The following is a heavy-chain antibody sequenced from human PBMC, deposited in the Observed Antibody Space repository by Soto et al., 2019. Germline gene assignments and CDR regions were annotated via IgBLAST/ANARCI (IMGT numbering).Heavy chain of an antibody. CDR2: IYHSGST. Sequence: SETLSLTCAVSGGSISSSNWWSWVRQSPGKGLEWIGEIYHSGSTNYNPSLKSRVTISVDKSKNQFTLKLSSVTAADTAVYYCARGSGRQVYNYYGMDVWGQGTTVTVSS. CDR1: GGSISSSNW. V-gene: IGHV4-4*02. J-gene: IGHJ6*02. D-gene: IGHD3-10*01. CDR3: ARGSGRQVYNYYGMDV.